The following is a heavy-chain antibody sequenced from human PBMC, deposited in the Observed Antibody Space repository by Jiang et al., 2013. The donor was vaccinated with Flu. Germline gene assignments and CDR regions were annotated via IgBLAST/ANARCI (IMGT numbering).Heavy chain of an antibody. CDR3: ARVGYSQTPDV. CDR2: ISPNNRHT. Sequence: SGAEVKSPGASVKVSCKASNYKFNNYGFIWVRETPGQGPEWLGWISPNNRHTKYTEIIQGRVSMNTDAATTTVYMELWDLRSDDTGIYYCARVGYSQTPDVWGQGTLVIVSS. V-gene: IGHV1-18*01. CDR1: NYKFNNYG. D-gene: IGHD5-12*01. J-gene: IGHJ3*01.